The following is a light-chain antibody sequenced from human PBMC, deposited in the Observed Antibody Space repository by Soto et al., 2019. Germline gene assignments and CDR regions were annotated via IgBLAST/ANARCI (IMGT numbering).Light chain of an antibody. J-gene: IGLJ2*01. Sequence: QSALTQPPSASGSPGQSVTISCTGTSSDVGACNYVSWFQQHPGKAPKLMIYEVSKRPSGVPDRFSGSKSGNTASLTVSGLQAEDEADYYCSSYAGNNKLVFGGGTQLTVL. V-gene: IGLV2-8*01. CDR1: SSDVGACNY. CDR2: EVS. CDR3: SSYAGNNKLV.